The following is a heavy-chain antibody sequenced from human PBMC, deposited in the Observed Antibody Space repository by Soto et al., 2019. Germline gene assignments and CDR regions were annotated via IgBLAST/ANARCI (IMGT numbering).Heavy chain of an antibody. Sequence: GGSLRLSCAASGFTFSSYAMHWVRQAPGKGLEWVAVISYDGSNKYYADSVKGRFTISRDNSKNTLYLQMNSLRAEDTAVYYCARAPTSSGYYYGFDPWGQGTLVTVAS. D-gene: IGHD3-22*01. V-gene: IGHV3-30-3*01. CDR3: ARAPTSSGYYYGFDP. J-gene: IGHJ5*02. CDR1: GFTFSSYA. CDR2: ISYDGSNK.